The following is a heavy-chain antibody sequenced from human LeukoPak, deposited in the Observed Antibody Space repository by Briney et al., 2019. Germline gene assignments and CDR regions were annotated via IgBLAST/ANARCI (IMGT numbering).Heavy chain of an antibody. V-gene: IGHV4-59*01. D-gene: IGHD3-10*01. CDR3: ARVPPYYYGSGSYNPAYYYYYYMDV. Sequence: PSETLSLTCTVSGGSISSYYWSWIRQPPGKGLEWIGYIYYGGSTNYNPSLKSRVTISVDTSKNQFSLKLSSVTAADTAVYYCARVPPYYYGSGSYNPAYYYYYYMDVWGKGTTVTVSS. CDR1: GGSISSYY. J-gene: IGHJ6*03. CDR2: IYYGGST.